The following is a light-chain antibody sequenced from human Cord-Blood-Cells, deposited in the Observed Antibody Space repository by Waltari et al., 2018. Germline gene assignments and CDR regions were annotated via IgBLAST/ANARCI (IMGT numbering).Light chain of an antibody. Sequence: QSALTQPPSASGSPGQSVTISCTGTSSDVGGSNESSWYQQHPGKAPKLMIYEVSKRPSGVPDRFSGSKSGNTASLTVSGLQAEDEADYYCSSYAGSNNVVFGGGTKLTVL. CDR1: SSDVGGSNE. J-gene: IGLJ2*01. CDR3: SSYAGSNNVV. V-gene: IGLV2-8*01. CDR2: EVS.